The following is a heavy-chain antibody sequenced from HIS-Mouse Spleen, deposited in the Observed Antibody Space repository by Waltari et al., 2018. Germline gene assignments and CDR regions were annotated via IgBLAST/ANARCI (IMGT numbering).Heavy chain of an antibody. CDR2: LYYSGST. Sequence: QLQLQESGPGLVKPSETLSLTCTVSGGPISSSSYYGGWIRQPPGKGLEWIGSLYYSGSTYYNPSLKSRVTISVDTSKNQFSLKLSSVTAADTAVYYCAREIPYSSSWYDWYFDLWGRGTLVTVSS. CDR1: GGPISSSSYY. V-gene: IGHV4-39*07. J-gene: IGHJ2*01. D-gene: IGHD6-13*01. CDR3: AREIPYSSSWYDWYFDL.